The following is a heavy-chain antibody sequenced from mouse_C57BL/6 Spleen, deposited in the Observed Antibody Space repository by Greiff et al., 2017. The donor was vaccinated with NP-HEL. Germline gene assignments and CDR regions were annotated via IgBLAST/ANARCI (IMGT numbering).Heavy chain of an antibody. D-gene: IGHD1-2*01. Sequence: QVHLQQSGPELVKPGASVKISCKASGYAFSSSWMNWVKQRPGKGLEWIGRIYPGDGDTNYNGKFKGKATLTADKSSSTAYMQLSSLTSEDSAVYFCAREDYGMYYFDYWGQGTTLTVSS. CDR1: GYAFSSSW. V-gene: IGHV1-82*01. CDR2: IYPGDGDT. CDR3: AREDYGMYYFDY. J-gene: IGHJ2*01.